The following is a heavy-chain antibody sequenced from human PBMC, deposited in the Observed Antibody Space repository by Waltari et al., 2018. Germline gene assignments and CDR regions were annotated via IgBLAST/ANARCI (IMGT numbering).Heavy chain of an antibody. Sequence: EVQLVEPGESLFPPGGSLRLSCAPARLPFGAYSMCWVLQTTGKGLEWLSFVGTENVIYYADAVKGRFTISRDNARNKVYLQMNSLRVEDSGLFYCARTWLENTFDVWGHGTMVTVSS. CDR2: VGTENVI. J-gene: IGHJ3*01. D-gene: IGHD5-12*01. V-gene: IGHV3-48*04. CDR1: RLPFGAYS. CDR3: ARTWLENTFDV.